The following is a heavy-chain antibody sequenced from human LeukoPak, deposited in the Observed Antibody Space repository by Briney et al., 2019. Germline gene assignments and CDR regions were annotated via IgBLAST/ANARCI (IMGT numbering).Heavy chain of an antibody. CDR1: GFTFSTYA. CDR2: ISGSGGNA. CDR3: AKDPPCSGGTCYGYFES. J-gene: IGHJ4*02. D-gene: IGHD2-15*01. Sequence: PGGSLRLSCAASGFTFSTYAMNWVRQAPGKGLEWVSIISGSGGNAFYADAVKGRFTISRDNSINTRYLQMNNLRDDDTAVYYCAKDPPCSGGTCYGYFESWGQGTLVTVSS. V-gene: IGHV3-23*01.